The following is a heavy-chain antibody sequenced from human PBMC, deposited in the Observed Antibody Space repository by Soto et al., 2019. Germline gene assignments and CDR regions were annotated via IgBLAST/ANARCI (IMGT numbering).Heavy chain of an antibody. J-gene: IGHJ6*02. CDR1: GFTFSSYS. CDR3: ARTQDRYYGMDV. CDR2: ISSSSSYI. V-gene: IGHV3-21*01. D-gene: IGHD2-2*01. Sequence: GGSLRLSCAASGFTFSSYSMNWVRQAPGKGLEWVSSISSSSSYIYYADSVKGRFTISRDNAKNSLYLQMNSLRAEDTAVYYCARTQDRYYGMDVWGQGTTVTVSS.